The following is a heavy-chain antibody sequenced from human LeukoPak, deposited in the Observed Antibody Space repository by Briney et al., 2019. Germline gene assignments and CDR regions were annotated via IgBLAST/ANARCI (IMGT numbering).Heavy chain of an antibody. CDR2: ISAYNGNT. J-gene: IGHJ4*02. D-gene: IGHD2-8*01. Sequence: ASVKVSCKASGYTFTSYGISWVRQAPGQGLEWMGWISAYNGNTNYAQKLQGRVTMTRDMSTSTVYMELSSLRSEDTAVYYCASGMLYPHYWGQGTLVTVSS. CDR1: GYTFTSYG. V-gene: IGHV1-18*01. CDR3: ASGMLYPHY.